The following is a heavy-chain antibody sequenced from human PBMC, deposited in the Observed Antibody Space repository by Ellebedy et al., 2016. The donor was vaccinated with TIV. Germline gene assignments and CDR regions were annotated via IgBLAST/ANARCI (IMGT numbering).Heavy chain of an antibody. J-gene: IGHJ4*02. CDR3: AKEAGYGSYQSYFDN. D-gene: IGHD5-12*01. CDR1: GFTFSRYG. CDR2: VSSDGGTK. V-gene: IGHV3-30*18. Sequence: GGSLRLSXAASGFTFSRYGMQWVRQAPGKGLEWVAVVSSDGGTKYYADAVKGRFSISRDNSKNTLYLQVDSLRGEDTAVYYCAKEAGYGSYQSYFDNWGQGTQVTVSS.